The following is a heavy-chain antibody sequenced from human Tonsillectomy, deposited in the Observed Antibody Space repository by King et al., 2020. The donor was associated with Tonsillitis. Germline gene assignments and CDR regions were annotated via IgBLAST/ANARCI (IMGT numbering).Heavy chain of an antibody. CDR1: GGSITITNYY. CDR2: IYYSGST. V-gene: IGHV4-39*07. CDR3: ARQQAGGVSYYGRPPDGRYFFDS. Sequence: QLQESGPGLVKSSETLSLTCTVSGGSITITNYYWGWIRQPPGKGLEWIGSIYYSGSTYYNPSLKSRVTISVDTSKNQFSLKLSSVTAADTAVYYCARQQAGGVSYYGRPPDGRYFFDSWGQGTLVTVSS. J-gene: IGHJ4*02. D-gene: IGHD3-10*01.